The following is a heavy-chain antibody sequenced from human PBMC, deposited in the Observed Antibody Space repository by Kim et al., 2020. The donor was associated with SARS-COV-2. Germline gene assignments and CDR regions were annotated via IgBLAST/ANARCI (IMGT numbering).Heavy chain of an antibody. CDR1: GCTISSSSYY. Sequence: SETLSLTCTVSGCTISSSSYYWGWIRQPPGKGLEWIGSIYYSGSTYYNPSLKRRVTISVDTSKNQYSLMLSSVTAADTAVYCCARDFRGGATSPWGYWGQRTLVTASS. V-gene: IGHV4-39*07. CDR2: IYYSGST. D-gene: IGHD1-26*01. CDR3: ARDFRGGATSPWGY. J-gene: IGHJ4*02.